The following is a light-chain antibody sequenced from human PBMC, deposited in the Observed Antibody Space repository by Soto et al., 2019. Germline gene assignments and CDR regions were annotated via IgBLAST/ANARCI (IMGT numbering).Light chain of an antibody. J-gene: IGKJ1*01. CDR2: DSS. CDR1: QSVSSS. Sequence: EIVITQFPSNVSVSPGERATLSCRASQSVSSSVAWYQQKPGQAPRLLIHDSSSRATGVPARFSGSGSGTEFSLAISSLQAEDFAVYYCQQYYNWPTTWTFGQGTKVDIK. CDR3: QQYYNWPTTWT. V-gene: IGKV3-15*01.